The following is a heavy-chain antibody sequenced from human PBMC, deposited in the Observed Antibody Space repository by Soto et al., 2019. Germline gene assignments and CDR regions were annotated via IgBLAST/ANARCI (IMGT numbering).Heavy chain of an antibody. J-gene: IGHJ4*02. Sequence: QVQLVQSGAEVKKPGSSVKVSCKASGGTFSSYAISWVRQAPGQGLEWMGGIIPIFGTANYAQKFQGRVTITADESTSTAYMELSSLRSEATAVYYCARVTYYYDSSGYRVYYFDYWGQGTLVTVSS. D-gene: IGHD3-22*01. CDR1: GGTFSSYA. V-gene: IGHV1-69*01. CDR2: IIPIFGTA. CDR3: ARVTYYYDSSGYRVYYFDY.